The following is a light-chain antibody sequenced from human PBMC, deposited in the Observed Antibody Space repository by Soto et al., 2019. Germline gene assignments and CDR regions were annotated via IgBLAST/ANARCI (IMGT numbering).Light chain of an antibody. CDR2: DAS. J-gene: IGKJ2*01. V-gene: IGKV3-11*01. CDR1: QSVSSY. Sequence: EIVLTQSPATLSLSPGERATLSCRASQSVSSYLAWYQQKPGQAPRLLIYDASNRTTGIPARFSGSGSGTACALTISTIKLDNFAVYYCQQRRNWHPYTFGQGTKLEIK. CDR3: QQRRNWHPYT.